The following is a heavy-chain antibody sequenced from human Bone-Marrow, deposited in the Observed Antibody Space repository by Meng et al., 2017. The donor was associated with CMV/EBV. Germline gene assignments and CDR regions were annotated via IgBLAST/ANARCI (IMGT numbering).Heavy chain of an antibody. Sequence: SGPTLVKPAQTLMLTCTFSGFSLSTSGVGVVWIRQPPGKTREWPALIYSNDDKRYSPSLKSRFTITKDTSKNQVVLTMTNMDPVDTATYYCTHRHSGLYESSGYYNGYWGQGTLVTVSS. CDR2: IYSNDDK. CDR3: THRHSGLYESSGYYNGY. D-gene: IGHD3-22*01. CDR1: GFSLSTSGVG. J-gene: IGHJ4*02. V-gene: IGHV2-5*01.